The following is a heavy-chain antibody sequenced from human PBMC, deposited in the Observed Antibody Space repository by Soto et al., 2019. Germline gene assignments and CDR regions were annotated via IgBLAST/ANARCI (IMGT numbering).Heavy chain of an antibody. CDR1: GYTFTSYG. CDR3: ARWSAAAGRGWFDP. V-gene: IGHV1-18*04. CDR2: ISAYNGNT. D-gene: IGHD6-13*01. Sequence: QVQLVQSGAEVKKPGASVKVSCKASGYTFTSYGISWVRQAPGQGLEWMGRISAYNGNTNYAQKRQGRVTMTTDTSTSTGYMELRSLRSDDTAVYYCARWSAAAGRGWFDPWGQGTLVTVAS. J-gene: IGHJ5*02.